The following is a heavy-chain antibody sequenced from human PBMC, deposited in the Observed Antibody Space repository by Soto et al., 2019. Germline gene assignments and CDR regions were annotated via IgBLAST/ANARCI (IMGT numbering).Heavy chain of an antibody. D-gene: IGHD3-22*01. V-gene: IGHV3-21*01. CDR2: ISSSSSYI. CDR3: ARDDDDSSGYYDY. Sequence: AGGSLRLSCAASGFTFSSYSMNWVRQAPGKGLEWVSSISSSSSYIYYADSVKGRFTISRDNAKNSLYLQMNSLRAEDTAVYYRARDDDDSSGYYDYWGQGTLVTVSS. J-gene: IGHJ4*02. CDR1: GFTFSSYS.